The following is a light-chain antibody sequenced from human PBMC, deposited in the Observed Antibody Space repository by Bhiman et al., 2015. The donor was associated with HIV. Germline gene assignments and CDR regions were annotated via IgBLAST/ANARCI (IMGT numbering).Light chain of an antibody. CDR2: DVS. J-gene: IGLJ1*01. CDR1: SSDIGGSDS. Sequence: QSALTQPASVSGSPGQSITISCSGTSSDIGGSDSVSWYQHHPGKAPKLIIYDVSKWPAGVSSRFSGSKSGNTASLTISGLQADDEADYYCSSYAGHNIYVFGTGTKVTVL. V-gene: IGLV2-23*02. CDR3: SSYAGHNIYV.